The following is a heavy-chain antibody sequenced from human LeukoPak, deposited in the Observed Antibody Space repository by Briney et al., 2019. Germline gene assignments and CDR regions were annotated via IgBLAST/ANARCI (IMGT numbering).Heavy chain of an antibody. CDR3: ARVGAYYYDSSGYGY. Sequence: PSETLSLTCAVYGGSFSGYYWSWIRQPPGKGLEWIGEINHSGSTNYNPSLKSRVTISVDTSKNQFYLKLSSVTAADTAVYYCARVGAYYYDSSGYGYWGQGTLVTVSS. D-gene: IGHD3-22*01. CDR2: INHSGST. J-gene: IGHJ4*02. CDR1: GGSFSGYY. V-gene: IGHV4-34*01.